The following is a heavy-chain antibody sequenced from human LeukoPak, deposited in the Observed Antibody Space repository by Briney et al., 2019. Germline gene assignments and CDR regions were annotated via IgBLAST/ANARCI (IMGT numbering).Heavy chain of an antibody. Sequence: GGSLRLSCAASGFTFSDYSMNWVRQAPGKGLEWISYIGIDSGNTNYADSVKGRFTISGDKAKNSLYLQMNSLRAEDTAVYYCAKEFREMATTHWGQGTLVTVSS. J-gene: IGHJ4*02. CDR2: IGIDSGNT. D-gene: IGHD5-24*01. V-gene: IGHV3-48*01. CDR1: GFTFSDYS. CDR3: AKEFREMATTH.